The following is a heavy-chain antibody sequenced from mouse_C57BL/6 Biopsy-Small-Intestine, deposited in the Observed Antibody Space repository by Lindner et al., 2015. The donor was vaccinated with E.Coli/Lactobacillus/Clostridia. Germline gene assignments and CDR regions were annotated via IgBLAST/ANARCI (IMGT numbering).Heavy chain of an antibody. J-gene: IGHJ3*01. CDR1: GYTFTSYY. CDR2: INPSGGST. CDR3: ARKNLGINNAFDI. Sequence: SVKVSCKASGYTFTSYYIHWVRQAPGQGLEWMGIINPSGGSTSYAQKFQGRVTMTRDTSTSTVYMELSSLRSEDTAVYYCARKNLGINNAFDIWGQGTMVTVSS. D-gene: IGHD4-1*01. V-gene: IGHV1-55*01.